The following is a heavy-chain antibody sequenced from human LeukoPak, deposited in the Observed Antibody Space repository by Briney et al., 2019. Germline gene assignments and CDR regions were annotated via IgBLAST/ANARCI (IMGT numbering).Heavy chain of an antibody. CDR2: IYTSGIT. CDR1: GGSISSYY. CDR3: ARFYGSGSYSPRGDYYYYMDV. Sequence: PSETLSLACTVSGGSISSYYWSWIRQPAGKGLEWIGRIYTSGITNYNPSLKSRITMSVDTSKNQFSLKLSSVTAADTAVYYCARFYGSGSYSPRGDYYYYMDVWGKGITVTISS. V-gene: IGHV4-4*07. J-gene: IGHJ6*03. D-gene: IGHD3-10*01.